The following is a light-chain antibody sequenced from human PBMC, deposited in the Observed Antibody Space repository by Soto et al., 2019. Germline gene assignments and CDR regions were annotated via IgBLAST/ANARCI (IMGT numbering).Light chain of an antibody. CDR2: EVS. CDR1: SSDVGSYNL. V-gene: IGLV2-23*02. Sequence: QSVLTQHASVSGSPGQSITISCTGTSSDVGSYNLVSWYQQHPGKAPKLMIYEVSKRPSGVSNRFSGSKSGNTASLTISGLQAEDEADYYCCSYAGSSTPYVFGTGTKVT. CDR3: CSYAGSSTPYV. J-gene: IGLJ1*01.